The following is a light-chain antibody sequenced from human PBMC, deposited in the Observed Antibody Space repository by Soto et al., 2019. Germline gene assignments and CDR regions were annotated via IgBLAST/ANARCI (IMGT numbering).Light chain of an antibody. V-gene: IGKV3-20*01. J-gene: IGKJ1*01. Sequence: ENVLTQSPGTLSLSPGERATLSCRASQSVDKNYVAWYQQRPGQAPRRLIYRASIRATGIPDRISVSGSGTDFTLTISRLEAADFAVYYCQQYGSSPWTFGQGTKVEVK. CDR3: QQYGSSPWT. CDR2: RAS. CDR1: QSVDKNY.